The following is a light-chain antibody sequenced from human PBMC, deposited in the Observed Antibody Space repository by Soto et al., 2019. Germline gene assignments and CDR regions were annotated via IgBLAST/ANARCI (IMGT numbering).Light chain of an antibody. CDR1: QSVSSSY. CDR3: QQYGTT. J-gene: IGKJ1*01. CDR2: GAS. Sequence: EFVLTQSPATLSLSPGERATLSCRASQSVSSSYLAWYQQKPGQAPRLLIYGASSRATGIPDRFSGSGSGTDFTLTISRLEPEDFAVYYCQQYGTTFGQGTKVDIK. V-gene: IGKV3-20*01.